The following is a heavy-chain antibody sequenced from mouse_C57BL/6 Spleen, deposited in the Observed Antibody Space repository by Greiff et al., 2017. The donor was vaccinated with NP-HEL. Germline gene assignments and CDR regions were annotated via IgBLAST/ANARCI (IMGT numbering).Heavy chain of an antibody. Sequence: QVQLKQPGAELVRPGSSVKLSCKASGYTFTSYWMHWVKQRPIQGLEWIGNIDPSDSETHYNQKFKDKATLTVDKSSSTAYMQLSSLTSEDSAVYYCARLSNPFYAMDYWGQGTSVTVSS. V-gene: IGHV1-52*01. CDR2: IDPSDSET. J-gene: IGHJ4*01. CDR3: ARLSNPFYAMDY. CDR1: GYTFTSYW.